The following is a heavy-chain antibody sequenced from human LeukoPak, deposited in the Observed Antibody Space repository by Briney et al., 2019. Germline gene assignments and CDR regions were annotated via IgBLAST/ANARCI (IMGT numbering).Heavy chain of an antibody. V-gene: IGHV3-23*01. D-gene: IGHD3-16*01. CDR1: GFTFTKCA. J-gene: IGHJ4*02. Sequence: GGSLRLSCVASGFTFTKCAMSWIRQAPGKGLEWVSAISGSGDSTYYADSVKGRFTISRDNSKNTLYLQMNSLRAEDTAVYYCAKDPSLRMFDYWGQGTLVTVSS. CDR3: AKDPSLRMFDY. CDR2: ISGSGDST.